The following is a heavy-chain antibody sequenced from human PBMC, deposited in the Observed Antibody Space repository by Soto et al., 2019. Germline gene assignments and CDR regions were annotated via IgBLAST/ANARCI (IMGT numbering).Heavy chain of an antibody. CDR1: GYTFTSYG. Sequence: GASVKVSCKASGYTFTSYGISWVRQAPGQGLEWMGWIIPIFGNANYAQKLQGRVTITADESTSTAYMELSSLRSEDTAVYYCARGRGSSWYNFDYWGQGTLVTVSS. CDR2: IIPIFGNA. J-gene: IGHJ4*02. D-gene: IGHD6-13*01. CDR3: ARGRGSSWYNFDY. V-gene: IGHV1-69*13.